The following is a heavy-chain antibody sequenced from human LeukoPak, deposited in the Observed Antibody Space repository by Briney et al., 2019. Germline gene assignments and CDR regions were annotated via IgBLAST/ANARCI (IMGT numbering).Heavy chain of an antibody. J-gene: IGHJ1*01. CDR1: GGSFSGYY. V-gene: IGHV4-34*01. CDR3: ARVTKYHIRVFQH. Sequence: TPSETLSLTCTVSGGSFSGYYWSWIRQPPGKGLEWIGEINHSGSTNYNPSLKSRVTISVDTSKNQFSLKLSSVTAADTAVYYCARVTKYHIRVFQHWGQGTLVTVSS. CDR2: INHSGST. D-gene: IGHD2-2*01.